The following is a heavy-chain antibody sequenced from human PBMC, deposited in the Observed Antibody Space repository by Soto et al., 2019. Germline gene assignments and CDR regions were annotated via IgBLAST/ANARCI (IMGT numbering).Heavy chain of an antibody. CDR2: ISAPNGNK. Sequence: QVQLVQSGAEVKKPGASVKVSCKASGYTFTSYGISWVRQAPGQGLEWMGWISAPNGNKKYAQKLQGRVTMTTDTSTRPAYMELRSLRSGDTAVYYCAREPNYFDYWGQGTLVTVSS. CDR1: GYTFTSYG. J-gene: IGHJ4*02. CDR3: AREPNYFDY. V-gene: IGHV1-18*01.